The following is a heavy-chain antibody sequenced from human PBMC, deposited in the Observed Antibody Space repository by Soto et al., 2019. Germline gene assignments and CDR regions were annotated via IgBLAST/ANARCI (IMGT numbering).Heavy chain of an antibody. Sequence: QVQLVESGGGVVQPGRSLRLSCAASGFTFSSYAMHWVRQAPGKGLEWVAVISYDGSNKYYADSVKGRFTISRDNSKNTLYLQMNSLRAEDTAVYYCARGGKLFSFDYWGQGTLSPSPQ. J-gene: IGHJ4*02. CDR1: GFTFSSYA. V-gene: IGHV3-30-3*01. D-gene: IGHD2-21*01. CDR2: ISYDGSNK. CDR3: ARGGKLFSFDY.